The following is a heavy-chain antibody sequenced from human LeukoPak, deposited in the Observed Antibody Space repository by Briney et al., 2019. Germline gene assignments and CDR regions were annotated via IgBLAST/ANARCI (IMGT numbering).Heavy chain of an antibody. CDR3: ARSRPAPKEFDH. J-gene: IGHJ4*02. Sequence: SETLSLTCIVSGDSISAYYWSWIRQPPGKGLEWIGYIYTSGTTNYNPSLKSRVTMSADTSKNQFSLKLDSVTAADTAVYYCARSRPAPKEFDHWGQGTLVAVSS. V-gene: IGHV4-4*09. CDR1: GDSISAYY. D-gene: IGHD2-2*01. CDR2: IYTSGTT.